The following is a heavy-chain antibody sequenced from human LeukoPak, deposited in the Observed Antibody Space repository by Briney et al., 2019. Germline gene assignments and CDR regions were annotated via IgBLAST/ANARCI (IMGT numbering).Heavy chain of an antibody. CDR2: ISGSGGST. Sequence: GGSLRLSCAASGFTFSSYAMSWVRQAPGKGLEWVSAISGSGGSTYYADSVKGRFTISRDNSKNTLYLQMNSLRAEDTAVYYCAKDRDRVHSGYDPSPFDYWGQGTLVTVSS. CDR3: AKDRDRVHSGYDPSPFDY. V-gene: IGHV3-23*01. J-gene: IGHJ4*02. CDR1: GFTFSSYA. D-gene: IGHD5-12*01.